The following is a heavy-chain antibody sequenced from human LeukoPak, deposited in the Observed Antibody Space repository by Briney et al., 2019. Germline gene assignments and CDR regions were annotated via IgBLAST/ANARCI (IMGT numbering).Heavy chain of an antibody. J-gene: IGHJ4*02. CDR1: GFTLCSDS. CDR3: ARERRHSSGLDY. D-gene: IGHD6-19*01. Sequence: GGSLRLSCAPSGFTLCSDSMNCVRQAPEKRLECGSSISSSSSYIYYADSVKGRFTISRDNAKNSMYLQMNSLRAEDTAVYYCARERRHSSGLDYWGQGTLVTV. V-gene: IGHV3-21*01. CDR2: ISSSSSYI.